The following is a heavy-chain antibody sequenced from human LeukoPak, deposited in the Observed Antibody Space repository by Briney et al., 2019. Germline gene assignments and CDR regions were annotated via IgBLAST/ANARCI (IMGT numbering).Heavy chain of an antibody. CDR3: VREGAYSTSSPAGY. CDR1: GFTFSSYW. Sequence: GGSLRLSCAASGFTFSSYWMSWVRQAPGKRLEWVANINQDGSEKYYVGSVKGRFIISRDNARNSLFLQMNILTAEDTAIYYCVREGAYSTSSPAGYWGQGTLVSVSS. D-gene: IGHD6-6*01. V-gene: IGHV3-7*01. CDR2: INQDGSEK. J-gene: IGHJ4*02.